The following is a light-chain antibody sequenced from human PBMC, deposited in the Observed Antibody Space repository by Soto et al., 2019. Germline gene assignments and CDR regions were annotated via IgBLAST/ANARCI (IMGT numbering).Light chain of an antibody. CDR2: SND. Sequence: QSVLTQPPSVSGTPGQRVTISCSGRSSNIGSNTVNWYQQLPGSAPRLLIYSNDQRTSGVPDRFSDSKAGTSDSLAITGLQSEYEADYYCEVLDDSLNGPVFGGGTKRTV. V-gene: IGLV1-44*01. J-gene: IGLJ3*02. CDR3: EVLDDSLNGPV. CDR1: SSNIGSNT.